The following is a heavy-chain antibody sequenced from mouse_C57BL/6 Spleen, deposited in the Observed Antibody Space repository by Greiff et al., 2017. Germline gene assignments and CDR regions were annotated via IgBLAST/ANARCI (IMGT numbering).Heavy chain of an antibody. CDR2: ISNGGGST. D-gene: IGHD2-12*01. J-gene: IGHJ1*03. CDR3: ARFTTNYWYFDV. V-gene: IGHV5-12*01. Sequence: EVKLMESGGGLVQPGGSLKLSCAASGFTFSDYYMYWVRQTPEKRLEWVAYISNGGGSTYYPDTVKGRFTISRDNAKNTLYLQMSRLKSEDTAMYYCARFTTNYWYFDVWGTGTTVTVSS. CDR1: GFTFSDYY.